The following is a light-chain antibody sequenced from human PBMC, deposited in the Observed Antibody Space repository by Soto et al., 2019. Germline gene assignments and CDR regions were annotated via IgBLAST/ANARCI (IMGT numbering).Light chain of an antibody. CDR1: QSVLYSSNNKNY. J-gene: IGKJ1*01. CDR3: KQYYSTPST. Sequence: DIVMTQSPDSLAVSLGERATINCKSSQSVLYSSNNKNYLAWYQQKPGQPPKLLIYWASTRESGVPDRFSGSWSGTDFALTISSLQAEDVAVYYCKQYYSTPSTFGQGTKGEIK. CDR2: WAS. V-gene: IGKV4-1*01.